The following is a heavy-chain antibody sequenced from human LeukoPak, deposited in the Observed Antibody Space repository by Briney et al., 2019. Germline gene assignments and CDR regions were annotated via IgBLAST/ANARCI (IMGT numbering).Heavy chain of an antibody. Sequence: SETLSLTCTISAASISSSSHHWGWIRQPPGKGLEWIGTIYYSGSTYYNPSLKSRVTISVHMSKDQFSLKLSSVTAADTAVYYCARRGYSRDETFDIWGQGTVVTVSS. J-gene: IGHJ3*02. CDR3: ARRGYSRDETFDI. CDR2: IYYSGST. V-gene: IGHV4-39*01. CDR1: AASISSSSHH. D-gene: IGHD6-13*01.